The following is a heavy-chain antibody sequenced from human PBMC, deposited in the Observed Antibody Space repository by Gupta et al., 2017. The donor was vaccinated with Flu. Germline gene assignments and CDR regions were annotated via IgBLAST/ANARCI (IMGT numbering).Heavy chain of an antibody. Sequence: EQLVEAWAGSVQPGGSLRLSCVVSRFTFRSYWMDWVSRAPGKGLEWVANIAAAASLMYDADTVKGRLTISRDDANYSLYPKINRQIADDRAVYYCARNRGWQQMDYWGQGALVTVSS. V-gene: IGHV3-7*01. D-gene: IGHD3-10*01. CDR1: RFTFRSYW. J-gene: IGHJ4*02. CDR3: ARNRGWQQMDY. CDR2: IAAAASLM.